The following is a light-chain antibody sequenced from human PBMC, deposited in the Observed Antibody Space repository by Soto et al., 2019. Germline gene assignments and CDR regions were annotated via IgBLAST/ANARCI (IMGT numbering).Light chain of an antibody. CDR2: AAS. V-gene: IGKV3-20*01. J-gene: IGKJ1*01. Sequence: EVMLTQSPGTLSLSPGDRATLSCRASQTVSSSYLAWYQQKPGQAPRLLIYAASSRATGIPDRFSGSGSGTDFTLTVSRLEPEDFTVYYCQQYGSSPWTFGLGTKVEIK. CDR3: QQYGSSPWT. CDR1: QTVSSSY.